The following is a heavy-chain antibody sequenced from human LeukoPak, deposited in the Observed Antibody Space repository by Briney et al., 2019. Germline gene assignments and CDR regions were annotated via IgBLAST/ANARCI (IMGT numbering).Heavy chain of an antibody. D-gene: IGHD5-12*01. CDR1: GFTVSSNY. CDR3: ARDGFSRLRPDDY. CDR2: IWYDGSNK. J-gene: IGHJ4*02. Sequence: PGGSLRLSCAASGFTVSSNYMSWVRQAPGKGLEWVAVIWYDGSNKYYADSVKGRFTISRDNSKNTLYLQMNSLRAEDTAVYYCARDGFSRLRPDDYWGQGTLVTVSS. V-gene: IGHV3-33*08.